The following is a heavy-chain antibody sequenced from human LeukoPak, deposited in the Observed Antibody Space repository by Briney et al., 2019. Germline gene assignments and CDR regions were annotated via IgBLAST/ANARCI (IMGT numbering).Heavy chain of an antibody. D-gene: IGHD1-26*01. Sequence: PSETLSLTCGVSGGSIDITNYWSWVRQAPGKGLEWIGEIAHDGTINYNPSLRSRVAMSLDRANNQFSLSLTSVTAADTAVYYCTREDRPYCPFAYWGKGVLVTVSS. CDR3: TREDRPYCPFAY. V-gene: IGHV4-4*02. CDR1: GGSIDITNY. CDR2: IAHDGTI. J-gene: IGHJ4*02.